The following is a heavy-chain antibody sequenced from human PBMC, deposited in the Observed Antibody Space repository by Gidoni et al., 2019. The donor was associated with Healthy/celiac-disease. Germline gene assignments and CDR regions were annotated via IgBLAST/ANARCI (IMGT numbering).Heavy chain of an antibody. CDR1: GFTFSDHY. J-gene: IGHJ4*02. V-gene: IGHV3-72*01. D-gene: IGHD1-26*01. Sequence: EVQLVESGGGLVQTGGSLRLSCAASGFTFSDHYMDWVRQAPGKGLEWVGRTRNKANSYTTEYAASVKGRFTISRDDSKNSLYLQMNSLKTEDTAVYYCARNSIVGTLGYWGQGTLVTVSS. CDR2: TRNKANSYTT. CDR3: ARNSIVGTLGY.